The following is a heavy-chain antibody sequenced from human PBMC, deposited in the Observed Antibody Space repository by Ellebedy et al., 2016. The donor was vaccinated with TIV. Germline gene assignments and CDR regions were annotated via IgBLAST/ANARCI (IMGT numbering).Heavy chain of an antibody. V-gene: IGHV3-74*01. CDR3: TTNTRGLDS. Sequence: GESLKISXAASGFTFSSYSMNWVRQAPGKGLVWVSRVNSDGTRTDYADSVKGRFTISRDKAKNTLYLQMNSLRVEDTAVYYCTTNTRGLDSWGQGTVVTVSS. CDR2: VNSDGTRT. J-gene: IGHJ3*02. CDR1: GFTFSSYS. D-gene: IGHD2-8*01.